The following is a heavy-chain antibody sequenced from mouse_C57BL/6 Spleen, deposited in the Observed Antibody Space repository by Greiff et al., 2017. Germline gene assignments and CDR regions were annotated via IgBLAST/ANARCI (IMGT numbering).Heavy chain of an antibody. D-gene: IGHD1-1*01. Sequence: QVQLQQSGAELARPGASVKLSCKASGYTFTSYGISWVKQRTGQGLEWIGEIYPRSGNTYYNEKFKGKATLTADISSSTAYMELRSLTSEDSAVYFCARQDYYGSSYPYAMDYWGQGTSVTVSS. CDR3: ARQDYYGSSYPYAMDY. J-gene: IGHJ4*01. V-gene: IGHV1-81*01. CDR1: GYTFTSYG. CDR2: IYPRSGNT.